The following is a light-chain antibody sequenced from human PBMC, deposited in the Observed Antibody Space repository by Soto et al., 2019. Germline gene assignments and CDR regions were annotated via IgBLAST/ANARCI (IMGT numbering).Light chain of an antibody. V-gene: IGLV1-51*01. CDR2: DNN. CDR3: GTWDSSLSAGYV. CDR1: SSNIGNNY. Sequence: VMTQSPLSLPVTPGEPASISCSGSSSNIGNNYVSWYQQLPGTAPKLLIYDNNKRPSGIPDRFSGSKSGTSATLGITGLQTGDEADYYCGTWDSSLSAGYVFGTGTKVTVL. J-gene: IGLJ1*01.